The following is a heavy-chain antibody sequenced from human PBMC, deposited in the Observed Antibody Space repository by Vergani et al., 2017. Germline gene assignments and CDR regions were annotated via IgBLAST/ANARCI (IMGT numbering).Heavy chain of an antibody. CDR3: ARIGIAARPSTYYYYGMDV. Sequence: QVQLVQSGAEVKKPGSSVKVSCKASGGTFSSYAISWVRQAPGQGLEWMGGIIPIFGTANYAQKFQGRVTITADESTSTAYMELSSLRSEDTAVYYGARIGIAARPSTYYYYGMDVWGQGTTVTVSS. CDR1: GGTFSSYA. CDR2: IIPIFGTA. D-gene: IGHD6-6*01. J-gene: IGHJ6*02. V-gene: IGHV1-69*01.